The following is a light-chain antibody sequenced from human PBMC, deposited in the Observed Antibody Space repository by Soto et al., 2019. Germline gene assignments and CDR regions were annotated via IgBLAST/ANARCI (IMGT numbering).Light chain of an antibody. Sequence: EIVLTHSPATLSLSPWEIATLSCRASQSVSSYLACYQQKPGQAPRLLIYGASTRATGIPARFSGSGSGIEFTLTISSLQSEDFTVYYCQQRSNWLFGPVTKVDIK. J-gene: IGKJ3*01. CDR3: QQRSNWL. CDR2: GAS. V-gene: IGKV3-11*01. CDR1: QSVSSY.